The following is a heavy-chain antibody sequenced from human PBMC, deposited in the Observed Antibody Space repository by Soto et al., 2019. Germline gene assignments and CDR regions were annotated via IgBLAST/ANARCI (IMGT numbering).Heavy chain of an antibody. CDR3: ARRAMVTANFDY. CDR1: GDSINSDNYY. CDR2: IYYRGNT. V-gene: IGHV4-39*01. Sequence: SETLSLTCSVSGDSINSDNYYWGWIRQPPGKGLEWIGSIYYRGNTYYNPSLKTRVTISLDKSKSQFSLKLNSVTAADTAVYFSARRAMVTANFDYWGQGTLVTVTS. J-gene: IGHJ4*02. D-gene: IGHD5-18*01.